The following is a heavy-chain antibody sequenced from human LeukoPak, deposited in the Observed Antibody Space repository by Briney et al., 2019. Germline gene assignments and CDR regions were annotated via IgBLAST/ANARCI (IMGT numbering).Heavy chain of an antibody. CDR2: ISAYNGNT. V-gene: IGHV1-18*01. J-gene: IGHJ1*01. Sequence: ASVKVSCKASGYTFTSYGISWVRQAPGQGLEWMGWISAYNGNTNYAQKLQGRVTMTTDTSTSTAYMELRSLRSDDTAVYYCARYYDSSGGPECFQHWGQGTLVTVSS. CDR1: GYTFTSYG. D-gene: IGHD3-22*01. CDR3: ARYYDSSGGPECFQH.